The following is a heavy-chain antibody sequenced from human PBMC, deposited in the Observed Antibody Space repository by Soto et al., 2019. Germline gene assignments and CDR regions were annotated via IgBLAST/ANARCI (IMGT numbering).Heavy chain of an antibody. Sequence: HHGGSLRLCCAACGFTVSSYAMGWVRKAPGKGLEWVSVISGSGGSTYDADSVKGRFTIFRDNARNSLYLQMDSLRAEDTAVYYCARDLSYYDTSGYPDYWGQGTLVTVSS. CDR3: ARDLSYYDTSGYPDY. J-gene: IGHJ4*02. V-gene: IGHV3-23*01. CDR2: ISGSGGST. D-gene: IGHD3-22*01. CDR1: GFTVSSYA.